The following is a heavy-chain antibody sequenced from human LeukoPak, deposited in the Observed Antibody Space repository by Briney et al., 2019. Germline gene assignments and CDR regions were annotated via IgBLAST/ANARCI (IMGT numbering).Heavy chain of an antibody. CDR1: GGTFSSYA. D-gene: IGHD3-3*01. Sequence: ASVKVSCKASGGTFSSYAISWVRQAPGQGLEWMGWINPNSGGTNYAQKFQGRVTMTRDTSISTAYMELSRLRSDDTAVYYCARDTLYYDFWSGRDYYYMDVWGKGTTVTVSS. J-gene: IGHJ6*03. CDR2: INPNSGGT. CDR3: ARDTLYYDFWSGRDYYYMDV. V-gene: IGHV1-2*02.